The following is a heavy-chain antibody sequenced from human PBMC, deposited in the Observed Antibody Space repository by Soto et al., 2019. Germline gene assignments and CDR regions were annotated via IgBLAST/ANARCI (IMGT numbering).Heavy chain of an antibody. J-gene: IGHJ3*02. CDR2: ISGSGGST. CDR1: GFTFSSYA. CDR3: AKDPVATVTNGDDAFDI. D-gene: IGHD4-17*01. Sequence: PGGSLRLSCAASGFTFSSYAMSWVRQAPGKGLEWVSAISGSGGSTYYADSVKGRFTISRDNSKNTLYLQMNSLRAEDTAVYYCAKDPVATVTNGDDAFDIWGQGTMVTVSS. V-gene: IGHV3-23*01.